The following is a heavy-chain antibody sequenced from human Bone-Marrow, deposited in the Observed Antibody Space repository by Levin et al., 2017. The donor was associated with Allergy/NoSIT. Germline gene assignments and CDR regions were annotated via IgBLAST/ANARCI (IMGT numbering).Heavy chain of an antibody. Sequence: SETLSLTCTVSGGSINDYYWSWIRQPPGKGLEWIGYIFYSGSTNYNPSLKSRLTISLDMSKRHFSLKLSSVTAADTAVDYCARVTMGWFDPWGQGTLVTVSS. J-gene: IGHJ5*02. CDR2: IFYSGST. CDR1: GGSINDYY. V-gene: IGHV4-59*01. CDR3: ARVTMGWFDP. D-gene: IGHD3-3*01.